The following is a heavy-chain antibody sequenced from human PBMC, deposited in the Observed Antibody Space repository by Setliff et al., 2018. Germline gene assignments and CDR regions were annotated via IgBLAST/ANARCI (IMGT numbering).Heavy chain of an antibody. CDR3: SRGPSKVQFDT. D-gene: IGHD4-4*01. CDR1: GGYIARSYFY. CDR2: MYYSGKT. J-gene: IGHJ5*02. V-gene: IGHV4-39*01. Sequence: SETLSLTCTVSGGYIARSYFYWGWIRQSPGKVLEWIGTMYYSGKTFYMPSLQSRVTISADTSTNQLSLKLSSVTAADTAVYYCSRGPSKVQFDTWGRGIPVTVSS.